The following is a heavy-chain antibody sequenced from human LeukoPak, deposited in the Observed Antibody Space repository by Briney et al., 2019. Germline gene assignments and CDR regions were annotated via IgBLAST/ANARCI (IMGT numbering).Heavy chain of an antibody. Sequence: PGGSLRLSCAASGFTFSSYWMHWVRQAPGKGLVWVSRINSDGSSTSYADSVRGRFTISRDNAKNTLYLQMNSLRAEDTAVYYCARGVLWFGEFGIPHDYWGQGTLVTVSS. CDR3: ARGVLWFGEFGIPHDY. J-gene: IGHJ4*02. CDR2: INSDGSST. V-gene: IGHV3-74*01. CDR1: GFTFSSYW. D-gene: IGHD3-10*01.